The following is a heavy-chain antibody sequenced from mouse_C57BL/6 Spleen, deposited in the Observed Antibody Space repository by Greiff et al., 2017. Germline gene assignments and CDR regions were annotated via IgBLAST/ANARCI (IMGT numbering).Heavy chain of an antibody. CDR2: INPNNGGT. D-gene: IGHD1-1*01. CDR3: AREGYYYGSSYVRLFAY. Sequence: VQLQQSGPELVKPGASVKIPCKSSGYTFTDYNMDWVKQSHGKSLEWIGDINPNNGGTIYNQKFKGKATLTVDKSSSTTYMELRSLTSEDTAVYYRAREGYYYGSSYVRLFAYWGQGTLVTVSA. V-gene: IGHV1-18*01. J-gene: IGHJ3*01. CDR1: GYTFTDYN.